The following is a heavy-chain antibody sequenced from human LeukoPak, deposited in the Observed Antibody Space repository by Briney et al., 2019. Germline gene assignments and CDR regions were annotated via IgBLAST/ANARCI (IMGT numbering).Heavy chain of an antibody. V-gene: IGHV3-30*02. J-gene: IGHJ4*02. CDR1: GFTFSSYG. CDR2: IRYDGNNK. D-gene: IGHD3-3*01. CDR3: AKGITVFGVVIIRDYYFDY. Sequence: GRSLRLSCAASGFTFSSYGMHWVRQAPGKGLEWVAFIRYDGNNKYYTDSVKGRFTISRDNSKNTVYLQMNSLRAEDTAVYYCAKGITVFGVVIIRDYYFDYWGQGTLVTVSS.